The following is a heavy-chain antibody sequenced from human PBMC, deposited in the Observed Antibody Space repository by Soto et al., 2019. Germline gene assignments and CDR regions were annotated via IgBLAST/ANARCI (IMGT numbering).Heavy chain of an antibody. D-gene: IGHD6-6*01. CDR3: ARRARPDFYYMDV. V-gene: IGHV3-64*01. J-gene: IGHJ6*03. CDR2: ISSNGVGT. Sequence: PGGSLRLSCVASGFTLSGYAMDWVRQAPGKGLEYVSGISSNGVGTYYANSVQGKFTNSRDNSKNTVYLQMGSLRPEDMAVYYCARRARPDFYYMDVWGKGTTVTVSS. CDR1: GFTLSGYA.